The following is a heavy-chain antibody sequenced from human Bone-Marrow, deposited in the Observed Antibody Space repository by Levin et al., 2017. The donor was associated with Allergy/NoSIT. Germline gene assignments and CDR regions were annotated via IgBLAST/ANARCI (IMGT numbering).Heavy chain of an antibody. V-gene: IGHV4-59*01. CDR3: ARVGSYGLLDY. CDR1: GGSITNYY. J-gene: IGHJ4*02. CDR2: IFYSGNT. Sequence: SETLSLTCIVSGGSITNYYWTWIRQPPGKVLEWIGYIFYSGNTNYNPSLKSRVTFSVDTSKNQFSLNLSSVTAADTAVYYCARVGSYGLLDYWGQGTLVTVSS. D-gene: IGHD5-18*01.